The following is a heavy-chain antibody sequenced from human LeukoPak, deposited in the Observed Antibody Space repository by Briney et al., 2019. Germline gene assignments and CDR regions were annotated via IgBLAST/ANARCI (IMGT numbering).Heavy chain of an antibody. D-gene: IGHD2-21*02. V-gene: IGHV4-39*07. Sequence: SETLSLTCTVSGGSISSSSYYWGWIRQPPGKGLEWIGSIYYSGSTYYNPSLKSRVTISVDTSKNQFSLKLSSVTAADTAVYYCARDRYCGGDCYSAADAFDIWGQGTMVTVSS. CDR1: GGSISSSSYY. J-gene: IGHJ3*02. CDR2: IYYSGST. CDR3: ARDRYCGGDCYSAADAFDI.